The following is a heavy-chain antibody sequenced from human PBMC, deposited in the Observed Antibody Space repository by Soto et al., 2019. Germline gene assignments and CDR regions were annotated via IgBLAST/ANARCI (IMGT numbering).Heavy chain of an antibody. CDR2: IIPVSGST. V-gene: IGHV1-69*06. D-gene: IGHD3-16*01. Sequence: QLVQSGAEVKKPGSSVRVSCRASGATFSTYPLTWVRQAPGHGLEWMGGIIPVSGSTNYTRKLFDRLTITADISTKTSYMELSGLRPEDTAVYYCARMGGRYNRGWFYPWGQGTLVIVSS. CDR3: ARMGGRYNRGWFYP. CDR1: GATFSTYP. J-gene: IGHJ5*02.